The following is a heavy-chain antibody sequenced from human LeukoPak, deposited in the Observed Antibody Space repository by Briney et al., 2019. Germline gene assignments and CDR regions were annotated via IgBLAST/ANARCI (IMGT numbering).Heavy chain of an antibody. CDR3: ARPRRGREDSPIDY. D-gene: IGHD6-6*01. CDR1: GYTFTGYY. CDR2: INPNSGGT. V-gene: IGHV1-2*02. Sequence: ASVKVSCKASGYTFTGYYMHWVRQAPGQGLEWMGWINPNSGGTTYAQKFQGRVTMTRDTSISTAYMELSRLRSDDTAVYYCARPRRGREDSPIDYWGQGTLVTVSS. J-gene: IGHJ4*02.